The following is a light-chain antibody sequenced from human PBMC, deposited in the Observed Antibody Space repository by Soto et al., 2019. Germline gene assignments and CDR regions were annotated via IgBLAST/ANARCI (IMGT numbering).Light chain of an antibody. CDR3: QSYDSSAWV. CDR1: SGSIASNY. J-gene: IGLJ3*02. Sequence: NFMLTQPHSVSESPGKTVTISCTRSSGSIASNYVQWYQQRPGSAPTTVIYEDNQRPSGVPDRFSGSIDSSSNSASLTISGLKTEDEDDYYCQSYDSSAWVFGEGTKPTVL. CDR2: EDN. V-gene: IGLV6-57*04.